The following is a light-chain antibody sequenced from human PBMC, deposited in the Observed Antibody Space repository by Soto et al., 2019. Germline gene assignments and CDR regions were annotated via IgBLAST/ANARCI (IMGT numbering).Light chain of an antibody. Sequence: ENVLTQSPGTLSLSPGESATLSCRASQSVSSGYLAWYQQKPGQAPRLLIHGASSRATGIPDRFSGSGSGTDFTLTISRLEPEDFAVYYCQQYGNSRWTFGQGTKVDIK. V-gene: IGKV3-20*01. J-gene: IGKJ1*01. CDR2: GAS. CDR1: QSVSSGY. CDR3: QQYGNSRWT.